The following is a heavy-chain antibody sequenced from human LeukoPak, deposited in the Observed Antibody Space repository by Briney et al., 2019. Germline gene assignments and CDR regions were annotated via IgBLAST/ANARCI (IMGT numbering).Heavy chain of an antibody. Sequence: KTSETLSLTCTVSGGSISSSSYYWGWIRQPPGKGLEWIGSIYYSGSTYYNPSLKRRVTIFVDTSKNQFSLKLSSVTAADTAVYYCARLSWGPYYFDYWGQGTLVTVSS. CDR1: GGSISSSSYY. J-gene: IGHJ4*02. CDR2: IYYSGST. CDR3: ARLSWGPYYFDY. D-gene: IGHD7-27*01. V-gene: IGHV4-39*01.